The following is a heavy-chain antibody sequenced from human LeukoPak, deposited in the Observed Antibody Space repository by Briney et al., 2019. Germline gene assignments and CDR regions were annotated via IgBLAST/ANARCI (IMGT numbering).Heavy chain of an antibody. CDR1: GFTFSSYW. J-gene: IGHJ4*02. Sequence: GGSLRLSCAASGFTFSSYWMSWVRQAPGKGLEWVANIKLDGSEKYYVDSVKGRFTISRDNAKNSLYLQMNSLRAEDTAVYYCARAGPCGGDCYALYYFDYWGQGTLVTVSS. CDR2: IKLDGSEK. CDR3: ARAGPCGGDCYALYYFDY. D-gene: IGHD2-21*02. V-gene: IGHV3-7*03.